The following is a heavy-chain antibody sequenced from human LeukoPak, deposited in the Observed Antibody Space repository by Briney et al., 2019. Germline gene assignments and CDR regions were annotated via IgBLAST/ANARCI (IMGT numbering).Heavy chain of an antibody. CDR1: GGSFSGYY. J-gene: IGHJ6*02. CDR2: IYHSGST. Sequence: SGTLSLTCAVYGGSFSGYYWSWIRQPPGKGLEWTGEIYHSGSTNYNPSLKSRVTISVDTSKNQFSLKLSSVTAADTAVYYCASGHSPPSSPGYYYYGMDVWGQGTTVTVSS. V-gene: IGHV4-34*01. CDR3: ASGHSPPSSPGYYYYGMDV. D-gene: IGHD6-13*01.